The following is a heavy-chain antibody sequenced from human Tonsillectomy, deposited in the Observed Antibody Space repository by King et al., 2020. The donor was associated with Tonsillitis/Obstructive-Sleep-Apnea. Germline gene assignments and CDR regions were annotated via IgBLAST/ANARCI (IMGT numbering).Heavy chain of an antibody. V-gene: IGHV4-61*01. D-gene: IGHD3-9*01. J-gene: IGHJ4*02. CDR2: IYYSGST. CDR3: AREIGIRYFDWLFFFDY. CDR1: GGSVSSGSYY. Sequence: VPLQESGPGLVKPSETLSLTCTVSGGSVSSGSYYWSWIRPPPGKGLEWIGYIYYSGSTNYNPSLKSRVTISVDTSKNQFSLKLSSVTAADTAVYYCAREIGIRYFDWLFFFDYWGQGTLVTVSS.